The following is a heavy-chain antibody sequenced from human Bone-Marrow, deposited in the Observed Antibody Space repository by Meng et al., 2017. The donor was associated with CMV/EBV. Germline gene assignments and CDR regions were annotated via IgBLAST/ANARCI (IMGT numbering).Heavy chain of an antibody. V-gene: IGHV3-33*06. CDR1: GFTFSNYA. CDR3: AKSQHGAYYGSGSYYARYYYYGMDV. J-gene: IGHJ6*02. CDR2: IWYDGSNK. D-gene: IGHD3-10*01. Sequence: GESLKISCAASGFTFSNYAIHWVRQAPGKGLEWVAVIWYDGSNKYYADSVKGRFTISRDNSKNTLYLQMNSLRAEDTAVYYCAKSQHGAYYGSGSYYARYYYYGMDVWGQGTTVTVSS.